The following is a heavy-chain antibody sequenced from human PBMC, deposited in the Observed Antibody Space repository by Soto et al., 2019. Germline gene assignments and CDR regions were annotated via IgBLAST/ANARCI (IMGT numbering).Heavy chain of an antibody. CDR1: GGSISSYY. Sequence: SETLSLTCTVAGGSISSYYWSWIRQPPGKGLEWIGYIYYSGSTNYNPSLKSRVTISVDTSKNQFSLKLSSVTAADTAVYYCARGRIQLWYTLDYWGQGTLVTVS. CDR2: IYYSGST. D-gene: IGHD5-18*01. J-gene: IGHJ4*02. V-gene: IGHV4-59*01. CDR3: ARGRIQLWYTLDY.